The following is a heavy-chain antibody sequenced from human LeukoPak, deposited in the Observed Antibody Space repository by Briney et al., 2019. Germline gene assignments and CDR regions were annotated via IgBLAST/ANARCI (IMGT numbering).Heavy chain of an antibody. CDR2: IYYSGST. CDR3: ARGAPLEYSSSSYYYYYYMDV. V-gene: IGHV4-59*01. Sequence: SETLSLTCTVSGGSISSYYWSWIRQPPGKGLEWIGYIYYSGSTNYNPSLKSRVTISVDTSKNQFSLKLSSVTAADTAVYYCARGAPLEYSSSSYYYYYYMDVWGKGTTVTVSS. D-gene: IGHD6-6*01. J-gene: IGHJ6*03. CDR1: GGSISSYY.